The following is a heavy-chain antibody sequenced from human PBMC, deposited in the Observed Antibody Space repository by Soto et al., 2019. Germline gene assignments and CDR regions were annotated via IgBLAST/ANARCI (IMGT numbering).Heavy chain of an antibody. D-gene: IGHD3-16*01. CDR3: AKDFGTYYDYVWGSSYYYYGMHV. V-gene: IGHV3-23*01. J-gene: IGHJ6*02. CDR2: ISGSGGST. CDR1: GFTFSSYA. Sequence: GGSLRLSCAASGFTFSSYAMSWVRQAPGKGLEWVSAISGSGGSTYYADSVKGRFTISRDNSKNTLYLQMNSLRAEDTAVYYCAKDFGTYYDYVWGSSYYYYGMHVCGQGTTVTVSS.